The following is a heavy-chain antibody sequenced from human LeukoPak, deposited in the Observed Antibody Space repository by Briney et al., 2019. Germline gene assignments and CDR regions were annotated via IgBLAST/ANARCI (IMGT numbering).Heavy chain of an antibody. Sequence: GASVKVSCKASGYTFTSYYMHWVRQAPGQGLEWMGIINPSGGSTSYAQKFQGRVTMTRDTSTSTVYMELSSLRSEDTAVYYCARDAPPRTIFGVAHDAFDIWGQGTMVTVSS. CDR1: GYTFTSYY. J-gene: IGHJ3*02. D-gene: IGHD3-3*01. CDR3: ARDAPPRTIFGVAHDAFDI. V-gene: IGHV1-46*01. CDR2: INPSGGST.